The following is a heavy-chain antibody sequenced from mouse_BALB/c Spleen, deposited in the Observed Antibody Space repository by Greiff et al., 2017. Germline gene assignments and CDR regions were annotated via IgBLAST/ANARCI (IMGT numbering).Heavy chain of an antibody. V-gene: IGHV3-2*02. D-gene: IGHD1-1*01. CDR1: GYSITSDYA. CDR2: ISYSGST. J-gene: IGHJ4*01. CDR3: ARWGAIITTVVATDYAMDY. Sequence: EVQLQESGPGLVKPSQSLSLTCTVTGYSITSDYAWNWIRQFPGNKLEWMGYISYSGSTSYNPSLKSRISITRDTSKNQFFLQLNSVTTEDTATYYCARWGAIITTVVATDYAMDYWGQGTSVTVSS.